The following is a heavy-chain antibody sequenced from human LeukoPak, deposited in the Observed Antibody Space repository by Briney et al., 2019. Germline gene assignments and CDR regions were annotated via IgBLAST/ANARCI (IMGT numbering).Heavy chain of an antibody. CDR1: GGSINSSNYY. J-gene: IGHJ4*02. CDR3: ARDALTGLSFDY. CDR2: IYYSGRT. D-gene: IGHD7-27*01. Sequence: SETLSLTCTVSGGSINSSNYYWGWIRQPPGKGLEWIGSIYYSGRTHCNPSLKSRVTISVDTSKNQFSLKLSSVTAADTAVYYCARDALTGLSFDYWGQGTLVTVSS. V-gene: IGHV4-39*07.